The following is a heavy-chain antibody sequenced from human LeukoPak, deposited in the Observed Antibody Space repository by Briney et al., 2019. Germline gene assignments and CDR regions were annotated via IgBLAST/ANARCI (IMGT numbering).Heavy chain of an antibody. Sequence: GGSLRLSCAASGFTFSSYSMNWVRQAPGKGLEWVSSISSSSSYIYYADSVKGRFTISRDNAKNSLYLQMNSLRAEDTAVYYCARKWFGSSLDGGYYYGMDVWGQGTTVTVSS. J-gene: IGHJ6*02. CDR1: GFTFSSYS. D-gene: IGHD2-15*01. V-gene: IGHV3-21*01. CDR3: ARKWFGSSLDGGYYYGMDV. CDR2: ISSSSSYI.